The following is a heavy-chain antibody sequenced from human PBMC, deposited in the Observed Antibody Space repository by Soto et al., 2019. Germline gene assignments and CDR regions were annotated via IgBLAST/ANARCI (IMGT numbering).Heavy chain of an antibody. CDR2: TYYRSKWYN. Sequence: PSQTLSLTCAISGDSVSSNSAAWNWIRQSPSRGLEWLGSTYYRSKWYNDYAVSVKSRITIDPDTSKNQFSLQLNSVTPEDTAEDYCARDLPDIAAKIYYYYGMDVWGQGTTVTVSS. J-gene: IGHJ6*02. CDR1: GDSVSSNSAA. CDR3: ARDLPDIAAKIYYYYGMDV. V-gene: IGHV6-1*01. D-gene: IGHD6-6*01.